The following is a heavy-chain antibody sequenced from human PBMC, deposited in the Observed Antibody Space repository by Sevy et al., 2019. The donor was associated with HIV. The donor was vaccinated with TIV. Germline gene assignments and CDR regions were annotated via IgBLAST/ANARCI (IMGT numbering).Heavy chain of an antibody. Sequence: ASVKVSCKISGYTLTEFSMHWVRQVPGKGLEWMGSFDPEDAKTIYAQKFQGRVTMTEDTSTDTAYMELRSLRSEGTAMYYCAITREYYSDSSGYFDYWGQGTLVTVSS. J-gene: IGHJ4*02. CDR3: AITREYYSDSSGYFDY. V-gene: IGHV1-24*01. CDR2: FDPEDAKT. D-gene: IGHD3-22*01. CDR1: GYTLTEFS.